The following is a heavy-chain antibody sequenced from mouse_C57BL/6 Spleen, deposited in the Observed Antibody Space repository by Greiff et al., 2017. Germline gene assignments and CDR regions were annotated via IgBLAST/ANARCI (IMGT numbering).Heavy chain of an antibody. CDR2: IHPNSGST. CDR3: AREAGTPFAY. V-gene: IGHV1-64*01. CDR1: GYTFTSYW. J-gene: IGHJ3*01. D-gene: IGHD4-1*01. Sequence: QVQLQQSGAELVKPGASVKLSCKASGYTFTSYWMHWVKQRPGQGLEWIGMIHPNSGSTNYNEKFKSKATLTVDKSSSTAYMQLSSLSSEDSAVYYWAREAGTPFAYWGQGTLVTVSA.